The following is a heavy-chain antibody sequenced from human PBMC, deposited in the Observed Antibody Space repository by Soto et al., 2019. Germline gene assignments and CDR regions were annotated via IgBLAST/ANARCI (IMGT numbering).Heavy chain of an antibody. Sequence: QVQLVQSGAEVKKPGASVKVSCKASGYTFTSYGISWVRQAPGQGLEWMGWISAYNGNTNYAQKLQGRFTMTTDTSRSAAYMEMRSLRADDTAVYYCARGTTMVRGVILNYYYSSLDVWGKGTTVTVSS. CDR2: ISAYNGNT. D-gene: IGHD3-10*01. CDR3: ARGTTMVRGVILNYYYSSLDV. V-gene: IGHV1-18*01. J-gene: IGHJ6*03. CDR1: GYTFTSYG.